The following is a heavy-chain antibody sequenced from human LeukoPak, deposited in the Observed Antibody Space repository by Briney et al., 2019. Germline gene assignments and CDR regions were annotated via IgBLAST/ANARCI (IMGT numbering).Heavy chain of an antibody. CDR1: GFTFSSYG. J-gene: IGHJ6*03. Sequence: HPGGSLRLSCAASGFTFSSYGMHWVRQAPGKGLEWVAVISYDGSNKYYADSVKGRFTISRDNSKNTLYLQMNSLRAEDTAVYYCARAGRKSRGVDIVRKKETGYYYYMDVWGKGTTVTVSS. CDR2: ISYDGSNK. D-gene: IGHD2-15*01. CDR3: ARAGRKSRGVDIVRKKETGYYYYMDV. V-gene: IGHV3-30*03.